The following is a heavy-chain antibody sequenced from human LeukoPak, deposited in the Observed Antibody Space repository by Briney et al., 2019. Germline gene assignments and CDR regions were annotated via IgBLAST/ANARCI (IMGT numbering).Heavy chain of an antibody. CDR1: GGSISSGSHY. V-gene: IGHV4-61*02. CDR2: IYTSGST. D-gene: IGHD4-17*01. Sequence: SETLSLTCTVSGGSISSGSHYWSWIRQPAGKGLEWIGRIYTSGSTNYNPSLKSRVTISVDTSKNQLSLKLSSVTAADTAVYYCAREGAYRTYGDYSPFDFWGQGTLVTVSS. J-gene: IGHJ5*01. CDR3: AREGAYRTYGDYSPFDF.